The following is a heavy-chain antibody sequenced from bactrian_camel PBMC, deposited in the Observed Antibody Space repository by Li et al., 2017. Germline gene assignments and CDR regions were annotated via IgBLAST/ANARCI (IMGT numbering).Heavy chain of an antibody. Sequence: HVQLVESGGGTVQAGGSMTLSCTASRYLRRMGWFLRAPWKEREGVATMSTTYTTQYAAALKGRFTISRDPDVAKNTLYLQMNNLRPGDTAMYYCAARIGSCGEDRGATYWGQGTQVTVS. J-gene: IGHJ4*01. CDR1: RYLRR. CDR3: AARIGSCGEDRGATY. V-gene: IGHV3S53*01. D-gene: IGHD6*01. CDR2: MSTTYTT.